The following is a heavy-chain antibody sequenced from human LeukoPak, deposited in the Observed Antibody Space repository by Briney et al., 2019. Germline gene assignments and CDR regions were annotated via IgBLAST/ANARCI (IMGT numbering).Heavy chain of an antibody. CDR1: GYTFTSYA. CDR3: AREGVLLWFGEFYGMDV. CDR2: INAGNGNT. Sequence: ASVKVSRKASGYTFTSYAMHWVRQAPGQRLEWMGWINAGNGNTKYSQKFQGRVTITRDTSASTAYMELSSLRSEDTAAYYCAREGVLLWFGEFYGMDVWGQGTTVTVSS. J-gene: IGHJ6*02. D-gene: IGHD3-10*01. V-gene: IGHV1-3*01.